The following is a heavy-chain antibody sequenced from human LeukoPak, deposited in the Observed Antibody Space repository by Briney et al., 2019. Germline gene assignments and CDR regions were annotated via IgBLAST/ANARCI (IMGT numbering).Heavy chain of an antibody. V-gene: IGHV4-59*01. Sequence: SETLSLTCTVSGGSISSYYWTWIRQPPGKGLEWIGYIYNSGNTNYNPSLRGRVTISVDTSKSQFSLKLTSVTSADTAIYYCAREVAGTLNFDYWGQGTLVTVSS. CDR2: IYNSGNT. D-gene: IGHD6-19*01. J-gene: IGHJ4*02. CDR1: GGSISSYY. CDR3: AREVAGTLNFDY.